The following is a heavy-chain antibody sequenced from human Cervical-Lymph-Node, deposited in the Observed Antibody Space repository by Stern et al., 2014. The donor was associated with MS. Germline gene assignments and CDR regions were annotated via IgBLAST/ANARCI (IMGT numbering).Heavy chain of an antibody. J-gene: IGHJ6*02. D-gene: IGHD6-6*01. CDR3: ARHQESGSSVFYYGLDV. CDR2: FFYPGIN. Sequence: QVQLQESGPGLVKPSETLSLTCSVSGVSISDSFSYWGWIRQPPGKTLEWIGSFFYPGINYYNPSLKSRVTIPQDAATNLPSLRLTSVTAADTAVYYCARHQESGSSVFYYGLDVWGLGTTVTVSS. V-gene: IGHV4-39*02. CDR1: GVSISDSFSY.